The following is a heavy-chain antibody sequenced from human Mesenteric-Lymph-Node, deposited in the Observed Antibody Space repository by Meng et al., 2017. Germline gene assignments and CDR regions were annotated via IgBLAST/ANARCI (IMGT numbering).Heavy chain of an antibody. V-gene: IGHV6-1*01. CDR1: GDSVSSNSAA. CDR2: TYYRSKWYN. J-gene: IGHJ4*02. D-gene: IGHD1-26*01. CDR3: ARFVGATKIFDY. Sequence: SETLSLTCAISGDSVSSNSAAWNCIRQSPSRGLEWLGRTYYRSKWYNDYAVSVNSRLTINPDTSKNQFSLQLNSVTPEDTAVYYCARFVGATKIFDYWGQGTLVTVSS.